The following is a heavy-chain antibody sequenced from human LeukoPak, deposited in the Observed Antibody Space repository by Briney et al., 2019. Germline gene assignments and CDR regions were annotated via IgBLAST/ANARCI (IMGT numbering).Heavy chain of an antibody. Sequence: ASVKVSCKASGGTFTSYGISWVRQAPGQGLEWMGWISAYNGNTNYAQKLQGRVTMTTDTSTSTAYMELRSLRSDDTAVYYCAREVGPIVLMVYEVPNWFDPWAREPWSPSPQ. CDR1: GGTFTSYG. D-gene: IGHD2-8*01. V-gene: IGHV1-18*01. CDR2: ISAYNGNT. J-gene: IGHJ5*02. CDR3: AREVGPIVLMVYEVPNWFDP.